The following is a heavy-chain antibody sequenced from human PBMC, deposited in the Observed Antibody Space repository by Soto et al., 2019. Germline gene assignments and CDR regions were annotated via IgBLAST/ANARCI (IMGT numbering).Heavy chain of an antibody. Sequence: SETLSLTCAFSGCSISSSNWWSWVRQPPGKGLEWIGEIYHSGSTNYNPSLKSRVTISVDTSKNQFSLKLSSVTAADTAVYYCARHPPLYVWGSPFDYWGQGTRVTFSS. D-gene: IGHD3-10*02. J-gene: IGHJ4*02. CDR1: GCSISSSNW. V-gene: IGHV4-4*02. CDR3: ARHPPLYVWGSPFDY. CDR2: IYHSGST.